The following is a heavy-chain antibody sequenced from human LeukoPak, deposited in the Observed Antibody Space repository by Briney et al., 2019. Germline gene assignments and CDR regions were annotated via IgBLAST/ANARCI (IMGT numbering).Heavy chain of an antibody. J-gene: IGHJ4*02. Sequence: GGSLRLSCAASGFTFSSCWMHWVRRAPGKGLVWVSRINTDGSSTSYADSVKGRFTISRDNSKNTVYLQMNSLRAEDTAVYYCASSRFDYWGQETLVTVSS. CDR2: INTDGSST. CDR3: ASSRFDY. CDR1: GFTFSSCW. V-gene: IGHV3-74*01.